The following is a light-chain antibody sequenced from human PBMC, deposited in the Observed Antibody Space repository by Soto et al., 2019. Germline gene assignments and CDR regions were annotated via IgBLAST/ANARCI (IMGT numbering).Light chain of an antibody. CDR3: QQYGSSYT. CDR1: QSVSSSY. CDR2: GAS. V-gene: IGKV3-20*01. Sequence: EIVLTQSPGTLSLSPGERATLSCRASQSVSSSYLAWYKQKPGQAPRLLIYGASSRATGIPDRFSGSGSRTDFTLTISGLEPADFAVYYCQQYGSSYTFGQGTKLEIK. J-gene: IGKJ2*01.